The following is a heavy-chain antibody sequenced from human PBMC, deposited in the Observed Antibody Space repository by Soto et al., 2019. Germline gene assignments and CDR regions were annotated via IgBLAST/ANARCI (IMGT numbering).Heavy chain of an antibody. CDR3: ARDRGSYAYGSFDP. Sequence: PSETLSLTCTVSGGSIGSDSWSWIRHFAGKGLEWIGRVFADGRTNYNLSLKSRVTMSVDMATSQFYLKLTSVTGADTAVYFCARDRGSYAYGSFDPWGQGTLVTVSS. J-gene: IGHJ5*02. CDR1: GGSIGSDS. V-gene: IGHV4-4*07. CDR2: VFADGRT. D-gene: IGHD3-16*01.